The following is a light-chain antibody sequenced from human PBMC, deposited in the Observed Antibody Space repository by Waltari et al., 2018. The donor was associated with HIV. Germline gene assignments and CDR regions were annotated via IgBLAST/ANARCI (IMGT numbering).Light chain of an antibody. CDR2: DNS. Sequence: LTQPASVSGAPGQKITISCTGHWGNIGSLNNVHWYQQPPGAAPKLLIYDNSNRPSGVPDRFSASRSGPSASLTIAGLQTEDEAEYFCLAFDVGLGHWVFVEGAMSTVL. J-gene: IGLJ3*02. CDR3: LAFDVGLGHWV. CDR1: WGNIGSLNN. V-gene: IGLV1-40*01.